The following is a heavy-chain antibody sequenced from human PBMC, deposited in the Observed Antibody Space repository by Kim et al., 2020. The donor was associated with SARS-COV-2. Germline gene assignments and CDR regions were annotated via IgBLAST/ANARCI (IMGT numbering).Heavy chain of an antibody. Sequence: SETLSLTCTVSGGSISLFYWSWIRQPPGKGLEWIGYIYYSGGTNYNPSLKSRVTISVDTSKNQFSLQLSSVTAADTAVYYCARGRDANSRWGQGTLVTVSS. V-gene: IGHV4-59*13. J-gene: IGHJ4*02. D-gene: IGHD2-21*01. CDR2: IYYSGGT. CDR1: GGSISLFY. CDR3: ARGRDANSR.